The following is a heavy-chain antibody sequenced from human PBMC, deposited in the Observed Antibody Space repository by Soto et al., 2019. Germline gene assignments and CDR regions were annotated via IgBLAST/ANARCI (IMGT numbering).Heavy chain of an antibody. CDR1: GFTFSDYY. CDR3: ARGERYHDWTVSYGMDV. D-gene: IGHD1-1*01. J-gene: IGHJ6*02. CDR2: ISSSGSTI. V-gene: IGHV3-11*01. Sequence: PGGSLRLSCAASGFTFSDYYMSWIRQAPGKGLEWVSYISSSGSTIYYADSVKGRFTISRDNAKNSLYLQMNSLRAEDTAVYYCARGERYHDWTVSYGMDVWGQGTTVTVSS.